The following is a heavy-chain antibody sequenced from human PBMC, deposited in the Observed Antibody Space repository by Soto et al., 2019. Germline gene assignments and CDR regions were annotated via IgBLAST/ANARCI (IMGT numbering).Heavy chain of an antibody. J-gene: IGHJ4*02. D-gene: IGHD3-10*01. CDR3: ARIYVNYYGSGSYYNFDY. CDR1: GGSFSGYY. V-gene: IGHV4-34*01. CDR2: INHSGST. Sequence: SETLSLTCAVYGGSFSGYYWNWIRQPPGKGLEWIGEINHSGSTNYNPSLKSRVTISVDTSKNQFSLKLSSVTAADTAVYYCARIYVNYYGSGSYYNFDYWGQGTLVTVSS.